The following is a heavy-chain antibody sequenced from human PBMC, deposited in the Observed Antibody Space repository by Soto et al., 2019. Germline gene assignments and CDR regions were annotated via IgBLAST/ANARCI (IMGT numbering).Heavy chain of an antibody. Sequence: QVQLVQSGPEVKKPGASVKVSCKTSGYTFTSFGISWVRQAPGQGLEWMGWITTDKGKTNYAQKFQGGVTMTTDTSTSKAYMELRSLRSDDTAVYYCATRSPAFDYWGQGTLVTVSS. CDR1: GYTFTSFG. CDR2: ITTDKGKT. CDR3: ATRSPAFDY. J-gene: IGHJ4*02. V-gene: IGHV1-18*01.